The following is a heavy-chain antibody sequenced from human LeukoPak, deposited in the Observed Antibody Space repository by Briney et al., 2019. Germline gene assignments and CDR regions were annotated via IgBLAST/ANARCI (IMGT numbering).Heavy chain of an antibody. CDR3: AKKSGAAFYNWFDP. V-gene: IGHV3-30*02. Sequence: GESLRLSCAASGFTFSSFGMHWVRQAPGRGVEWVAYIRYDGSNKQYADSLEGRFTISRDNSKNALYLQIDSLRPEDTAVYYCAKKSGAAFYNWFDPWGQGTLVTVSS. CDR2: IRYDGSNK. D-gene: IGHD1-26*01. CDR1: GFTFSSFG. J-gene: IGHJ5*02.